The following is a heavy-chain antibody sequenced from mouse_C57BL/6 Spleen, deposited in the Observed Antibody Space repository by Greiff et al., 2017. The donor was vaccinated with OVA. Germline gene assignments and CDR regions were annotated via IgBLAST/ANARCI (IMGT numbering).Heavy chain of an antibody. CDR3: ARRSYYYGRSYFDY. CDR2: ILPGRGST. D-gene: IGHD1-1*01. V-gene: IGHV1-9*01. CDR1: GYTFTGSW. J-gene: IGHJ2*01. Sequence: QVQLQQSGAELMKPGASVKLSCKSTGYTFTGSWIEWVKQRPGHGLAWIGEILPGRGSTNYNEKFKGKATFTADTSSNTAYMQLSSLTTEDSAIYYCARRSYYYGRSYFDYWGQGTTLTVSS.